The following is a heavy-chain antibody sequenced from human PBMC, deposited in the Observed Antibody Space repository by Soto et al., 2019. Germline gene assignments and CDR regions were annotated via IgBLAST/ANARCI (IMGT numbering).Heavy chain of an antibody. CDR1: GGTFSSYA. V-gene: IGHV1-69*01. CDR3: ARDGIGDYDLWSGPYGLGV. Sequence: QVQLVQSGAEVKKPGSSVKVSCKASGGTFSSYAISWVRQAPGQGLEWMGGVIPSFGTANYAENFQGRVTITADESTSTAYMERSSLRSEATAIYYCARDGIGDYDLWSGPYGLGVGGQGTTVTVSS. D-gene: IGHD3-3*01. J-gene: IGHJ6*02. CDR2: VIPSFGTA.